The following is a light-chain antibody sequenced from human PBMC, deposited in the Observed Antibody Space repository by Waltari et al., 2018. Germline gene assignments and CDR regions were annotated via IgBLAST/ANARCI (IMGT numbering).Light chain of an antibody. V-gene: IGLV1-40*01. Sequence: QSVLTQPPSVSGSPGQRVTISCTGSSSNIGAGYDVHWYQQLPGTAPKLLIYGNSSRPSGVHDRFSGAKSGTSASLAITGLQAEDEADYYCQSYDSSLSGSVVFGGGTKLTVL. CDR3: QSYDSSLSGSVV. J-gene: IGLJ2*01. CDR1: SSNIGAGYD. CDR2: GNS.